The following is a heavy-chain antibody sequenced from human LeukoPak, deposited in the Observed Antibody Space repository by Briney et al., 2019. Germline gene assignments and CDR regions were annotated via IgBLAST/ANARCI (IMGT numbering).Heavy chain of an antibody. CDR3: ARDGIIVGAI. CDR2: ISYDGSNK. J-gene: IGHJ4*02. V-gene: IGHV3-30*04. CDR1: GFTFSSSA. D-gene: IGHD1-26*01. Sequence: GGSLRLSCGASGFTFSSSAMSWVRQAPGKGLEWVAVISYDGSNKYYADSVKGRFTISRDNSKNTLYLQMNSLRAEDTAVYYCARDGIIVGAIWGQGTLVTVSS.